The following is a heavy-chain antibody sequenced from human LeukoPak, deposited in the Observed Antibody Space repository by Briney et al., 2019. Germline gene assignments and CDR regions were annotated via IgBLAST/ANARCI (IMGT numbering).Heavy chain of an antibody. Sequence: GGSLRLSCVASGFTFSSNWMTWVRQAPGKGLEWVANIKTDGSQIYYVDSVKGRFTISRDNAKNSLYLQMNSLRAEDTAVYYCARDRDPGYYDTNGYRRVNAFDIWGQGTMVTVSS. V-gene: IGHV3-7*01. CDR2: IKTDGSQI. CDR3: ARDRDPGYYDTNGYRRVNAFDI. CDR1: GFTFSSNW. J-gene: IGHJ3*02. D-gene: IGHD3-22*01.